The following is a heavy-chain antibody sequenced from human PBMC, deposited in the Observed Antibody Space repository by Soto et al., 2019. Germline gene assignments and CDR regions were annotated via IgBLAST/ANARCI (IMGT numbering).Heavy chain of an antibody. CDR3: AKLGFDSSGASSLFDA. J-gene: IGHJ4*02. CDR1: GFTFSSYA. Sequence: QVQLVESGGDVVRAGRSLRLSCVASGFTFSSYAMHWVRRAPGKGLEWMTIISYDGNNRYYADSVKGRFTISRDNSKNTLYLQMNSLRPEDTAVYYCAKLGFDSSGASSLFDAWGQGTLVTVSS. D-gene: IGHD3-22*01. CDR2: ISYDGNNR. V-gene: IGHV3-30*18.